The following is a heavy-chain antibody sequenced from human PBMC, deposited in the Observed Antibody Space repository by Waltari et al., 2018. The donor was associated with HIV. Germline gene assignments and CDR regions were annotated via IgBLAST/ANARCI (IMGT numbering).Heavy chain of an antibody. Sequence: HVHSERSGAMARAPGVSVQQPSKTSGYPYGAWSVHWVRQAPGQRPQWMGVIDPNSGTTTYSQNLQGRVTMTRDTSTKTVYMELSSLKPDDTAVYYCASKVGSAYLYWGQGTLVSVSS. CDR1: GYPYGAWS. CDR3: ASKVGSAYLY. V-gene: IGHV1-46*01. CDR2: IDPNSGTT. D-gene: IGHD2-15*01. J-gene: IGHJ4*02.